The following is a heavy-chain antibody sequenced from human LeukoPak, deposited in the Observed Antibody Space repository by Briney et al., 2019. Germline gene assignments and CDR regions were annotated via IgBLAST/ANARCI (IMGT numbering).Heavy chain of an antibody. CDR1: GDSITSYY. CDR2: IYYSGST. V-gene: IGHV4-59*06. Sequence: PSETLSLTCTVSGDSITSYYWSWVRQPPGKGLEWIGYIYYSGSTYYNPSLKSRVTISVDTSKNQFSLKLSSVTAADTAVYYCASSGYSYGQNYYFDYWGQGTLVTVSS. D-gene: IGHD5-18*01. CDR3: ASSGYSYGQNYYFDY. J-gene: IGHJ4*02.